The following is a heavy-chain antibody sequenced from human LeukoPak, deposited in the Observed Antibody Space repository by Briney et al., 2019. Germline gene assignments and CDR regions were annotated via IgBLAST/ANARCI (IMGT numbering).Heavy chain of an antibody. V-gene: IGHV4-59*01. CDR2: IYYSGST. Sequence: NPSETLSLTCTVSGGSISGYYWSWVRQPPGKGLEWIGYIYYSGSTSYSPSLQSRVTISVDTSKNQFSLKLSSVTAADTAVYYCATTINYYDSSGHYYNWFDHWGQGTLVTVSS. CDR3: ATTINYYDSSGHYYNWFDH. CDR1: GGSISGYY. J-gene: IGHJ5*02. D-gene: IGHD3-22*01.